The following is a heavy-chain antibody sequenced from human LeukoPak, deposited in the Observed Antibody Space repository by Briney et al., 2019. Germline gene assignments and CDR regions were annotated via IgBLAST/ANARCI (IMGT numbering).Heavy chain of an antibody. D-gene: IGHD6-13*01. CDR2: IKQDGSEK. CDR1: GFTFSSYW. J-gene: IGHJ4*02. CDR3: ARTGGPGQQLARGLDY. Sequence: GGSLRLSCAASGFTFSSYWMSWVRQAPGKGLEWVANIKQDGSEKYYVDSVKGRFTISRDNAKNSPYLQMNSLRAEDTAVYYCARTGGPGQQLARGLDYWGQGTLVTVSS. V-gene: IGHV3-7*01.